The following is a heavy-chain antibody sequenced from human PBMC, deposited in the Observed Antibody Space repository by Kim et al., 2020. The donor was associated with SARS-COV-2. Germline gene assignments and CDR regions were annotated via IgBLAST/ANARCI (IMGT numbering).Heavy chain of an antibody. D-gene: IGHD5-12*01. CDR3: ARLLEATFDY. Sequence: GSTYYTPSLKSRVTISVDTSKNQFSLKLSSVTAADTAVYYCARLLEATFDYWGQGTLVTVSS. V-gene: IGHV4-39*01. J-gene: IGHJ4*02. CDR2: GST.